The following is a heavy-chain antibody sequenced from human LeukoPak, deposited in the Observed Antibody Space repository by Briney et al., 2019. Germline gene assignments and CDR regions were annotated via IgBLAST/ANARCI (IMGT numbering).Heavy chain of an antibody. CDR3: ARQPAGSGSHRFYMGV. CDR1: GYTFTGYY. CDR2: INPNSGGT. J-gene: IGHJ6*03. D-gene: IGHD3-22*01. Sequence: ASVKVSCXASGYTFTGYYMHWVRRAPGQGLEWMGRINPNSGGTNYAQKFQGRVTMTRDTSISTAYMELSRLRSDDTAVYYCARQPAGSGSHRFYMGVWGKGTTVTVSS. V-gene: IGHV1-2*06.